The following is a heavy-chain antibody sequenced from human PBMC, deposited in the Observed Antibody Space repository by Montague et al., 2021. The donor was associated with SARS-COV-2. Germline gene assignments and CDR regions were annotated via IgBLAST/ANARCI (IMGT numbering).Heavy chain of an antibody. V-gene: IGHV4-59*01. CDR2: INHNGST. D-gene: IGHD4-23*01. CDR1: GRSISSYY. J-gene: IGHJ6*02. CDR3: ARGGGNSADYSNYTMDV. Sequence: SETLSLTCTVPGRSISSYYWNWIRQPPGKGLESIGDINHNGSTKYNPSLKSRVTISVDTSKNQFSLKLSSVSVADTAVYYCARGGGNSADYSNYTMDVWGRGTTVTVSS.